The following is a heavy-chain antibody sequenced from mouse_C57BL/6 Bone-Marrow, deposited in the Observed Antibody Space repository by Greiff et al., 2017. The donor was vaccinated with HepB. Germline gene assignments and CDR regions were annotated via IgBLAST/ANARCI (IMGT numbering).Heavy chain of an antibody. CDR2: IYPRSGNT. V-gene: IGHV1-81*01. Sequence: LQESGAELARPGASVKLSCKASGYTFTSYGISWVKQSTGQGLEWIGEIYPRSGNTYYNEKFKGKATLTADKSSSTAYMELRSLTSEDSAVYFCARSRGLYYGNDGWGQGTLVTVSA. CDR1: GYTFTSYG. CDR3: ARSRGLYYGNDG. D-gene: IGHD2-2*01. J-gene: IGHJ3*02.